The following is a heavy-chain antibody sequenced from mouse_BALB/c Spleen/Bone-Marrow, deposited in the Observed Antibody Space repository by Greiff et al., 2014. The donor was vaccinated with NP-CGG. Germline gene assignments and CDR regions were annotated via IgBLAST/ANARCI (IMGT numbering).Heavy chain of an antibody. Sequence: EVQLVESWGGLVKPGGSLKLSCAASGFTFSSYTMSWVRQTPEKRLEWVATISSGGSYTYYPDSVKGRFTISRDNAKNTLYLQMSSLKSEDTAMYYCTRDPFYYGSSYAMDYWGQGTSVTVSS. V-gene: IGHV5-6-4*01. CDR1: GFTFSSYT. J-gene: IGHJ4*01. D-gene: IGHD1-1*01. CDR2: ISSGGSYT. CDR3: TRDPFYYGSSYAMDY.